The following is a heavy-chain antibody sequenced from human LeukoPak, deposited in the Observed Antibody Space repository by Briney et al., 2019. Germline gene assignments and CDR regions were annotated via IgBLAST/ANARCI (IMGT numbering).Heavy chain of an antibody. CDR2: IHTSGST. D-gene: IGHD1-26*01. CDR1: GGSISSYY. Sequence: SETLSLTCTVSGGSISSYYWSWIRQPAGKGLEWIGHIHTSGSTNYNPSLKSRVTMSVDTSKSQFSLKLTSVTPADTAVYYCARGGIVGSRTNWFDPWGQGILVTVSS. V-gene: IGHV4-4*07. CDR3: ARGGIVGSRTNWFDP. J-gene: IGHJ5*02.